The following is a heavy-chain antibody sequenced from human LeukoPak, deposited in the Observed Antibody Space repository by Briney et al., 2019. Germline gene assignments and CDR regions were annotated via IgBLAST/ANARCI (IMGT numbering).Heavy chain of an antibody. CDR2: INHSGST. Sequence: SETLSLTCAVYGGSFSGYYWSWIREPPGKGLEWIGEINHSGSTNYNPSLKSRVTISVDTSKNQFSLKLSSVTAADTAVYCCARGIGTAMSAWGQGTLVTVSS. V-gene: IGHV4-34*01. D-gene: IGHD5-18*01. J-gene: IGHJ4*02. CDR1: GGSFSGYY. CDR3: ARGIGTAMSA.